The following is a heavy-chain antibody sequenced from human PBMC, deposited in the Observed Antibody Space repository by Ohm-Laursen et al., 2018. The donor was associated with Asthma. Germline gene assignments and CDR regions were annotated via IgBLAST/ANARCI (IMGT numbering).Heavy chain of an antibody. V-gene: IGHV4-61*01. J-gene: IGHJ5*02. D-gene: IGHD1-14*01. CDR1: GGSVSSGSYY. CDR3: ARAENMGWFDP. Sequence: SDTLSLTCTVSGGSVSSGSYYWSWIRQPPGKGLEWIGYIYYSGSTNYNPSLKSRVTISVDTSKNQFSLKLSSVTAADTAVYYCARAENMGWFDPWGQGTLVTVSS. CDR2: IYYSGST.